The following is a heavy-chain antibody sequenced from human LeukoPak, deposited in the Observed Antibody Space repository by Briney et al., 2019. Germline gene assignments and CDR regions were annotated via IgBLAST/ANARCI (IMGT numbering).Heavy chain of an antibody. CDR3: AKGSYYDSSGSFYFDY. Sequence: GGSLRLSCVVSGFTFSSYAMNWVRQAPGKGLEWVSGIGGSGASTFYADSVKGRFTISRDNSKNTLYVQVNSLGTEDTAAYYCAKGSYYDSSGSFYFDYWGQGTLVTVSS. CDR2: IGGSGAST. J-gene: IGHJ4*02. V-gene: IGHV3-23*01. D-gene: IGHD3-22*01. CDR1: GFTFSSYA.